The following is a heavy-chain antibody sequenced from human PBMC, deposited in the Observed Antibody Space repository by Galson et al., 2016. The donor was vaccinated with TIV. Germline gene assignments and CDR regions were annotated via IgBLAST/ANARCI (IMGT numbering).Heavy chain of an antibody. V-gene: IGHV3-20*04. J-gene: IGHJ3*02. Sequence: SLRLSCAASGFTFDDYGMSWVRQVPGKGLEWVSDINWNGAATGYADSVQGRFTISRDNAKKSMHLQMNSLRVEDTAFYYCARITVGGIWNAIDIWGQGTMVSVSP. CDR3: ARITVGGIWNAIDI. D-gene: IGHD3-3*01. CDR2: INWNGAAT. CDR1: GFTFDDYG.